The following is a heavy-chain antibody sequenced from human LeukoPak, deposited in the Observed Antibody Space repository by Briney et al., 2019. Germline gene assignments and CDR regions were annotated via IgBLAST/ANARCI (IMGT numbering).Heavy chain of an antibody. V-gene: IGHV4-34*01. J-gene: IGHJ6*02. CDR3: ARGGYCSSTSCYRSYYYGMDV. CDR1: GGSFSGYY. Sequence: PSETLSLTCAVYGGSFSGYYWSWIRQPPGKGLEWIGEINHRGSTNYNPSLKSRVTISVDTSKNQFSLKLSSVTAADTAVYYCARGGYCSSTSCYRSYYYGMDVWGQGTTVTVSS. CDR2: INHRGST. D-gene: IGHD2-2*02.